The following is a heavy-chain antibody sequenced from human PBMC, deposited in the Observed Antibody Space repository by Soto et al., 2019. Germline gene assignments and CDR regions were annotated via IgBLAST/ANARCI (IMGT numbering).Heavy chain of an antibody. D-gene: IGHD5-12*01. V-gene: IGHV4-31*03. CDR3: ARILWGGYGFADY. Sequence: QVQLQESGPGLVKPSQTLSLTCTVSGGSIRSGGYYWGWIRQHPGKGLESIGYIYYTGSTSYNPYPESRTNLSGDPSKNQFSLGTNSLTGADTAVYFCARILWGGYGFADYWGQGILVTVSS. CDR2: IYYTGST. J-gene: IGHJ4*02. CDR1: GGSIRSGGYY.